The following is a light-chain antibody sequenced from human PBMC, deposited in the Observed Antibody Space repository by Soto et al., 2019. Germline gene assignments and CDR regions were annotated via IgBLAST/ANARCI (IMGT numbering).Light chain of an antibody. V-gene: IGLV2-14*01. J-gene: IGLJ1*01. Sequence: QSVLTQPASVSGSPGQSITISCTGTSSDIGGYKHVSWYQQHPGKAPKLMIYEVSNRPSGVSNRFSGSKSGNTASLTISGLQAEDEADYYCSSYTTSSTQVFGTGTKLIVL. CDR3: SSYTTSSTQV. CDR1: SSDIGGYKH. CDR2: EVS.